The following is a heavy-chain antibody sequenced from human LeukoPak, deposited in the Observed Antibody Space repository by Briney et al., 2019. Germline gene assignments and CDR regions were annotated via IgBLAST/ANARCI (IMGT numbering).Heavy chain of an antibody. D-gene: IGHD2-2*01. CDR1: GGSISSYY. CDR2: IYYSGST. J-gene: IGHJ6*02. Sequence: PSESLSLTCSVSGGSISSYYWSWIRQPPGKGLEYIGYIYYSGSTNYNPSLKSRVTISVDTSKDQFSLNLTSVTAADTAVYYCARLKCISTTCPSRYVMDVWGQGTTVTVSS. CDR3: ARLKCISTTCPSRYVMDV. V-gene: IGHV4-59*01.